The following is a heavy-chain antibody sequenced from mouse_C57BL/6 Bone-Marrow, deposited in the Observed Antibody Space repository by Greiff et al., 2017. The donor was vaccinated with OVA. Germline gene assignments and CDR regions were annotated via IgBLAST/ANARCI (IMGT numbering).Heavy chain of an antibody. CDR3: ATLDYGSTHYFDY. Sequence: EVQGVESGGGLVKPGGSLKLSCAASGFTFSSYAMSWVRQTPEKRLEWVATISDGGSYTYYPDNVKGRFTISRDNAKNNLYLQMSHLKSEDTAMYYCATLDYGSTHYFDYWGQGTTLTVSS. D-gene: IGHD1-1*01. CDR1: GFTFSSYA. V-gene: IGHV5-4*01. J-gene: IGHJ2*01. CDR2: ISDGGSYT.